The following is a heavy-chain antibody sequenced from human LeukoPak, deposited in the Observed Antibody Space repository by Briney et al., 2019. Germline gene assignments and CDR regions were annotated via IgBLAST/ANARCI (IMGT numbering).Heavy chain of an antibody. D-gene: IGHD1-26*01. CDR2: ISGDGGST. J-gene: IGHJ4*02. CDR3: ARDSSGSYDY. Sequence: GGSLRLSCAASGFTFDDYAMHWVRQAPGKGLEWVSLISGDGGSTYYADSVKGRFTISRDNSKNTLYLQMNSLRAEDTAVYYCARDSSGSYDYWGQGTLVTVSS. V-gene: IGHV3-43*02. CDR1: GFTFDDYA.